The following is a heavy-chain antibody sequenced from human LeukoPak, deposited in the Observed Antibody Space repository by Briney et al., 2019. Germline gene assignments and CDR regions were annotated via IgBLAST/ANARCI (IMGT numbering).Heavy chain of an antibody. CDR2: ISWDGGST. D-gene: IGHD6-19*01. Sequence: GGSLRLSCAASGFTFDDYTMHWVRQAPGKGLEWVSLISWDGGSTYYADSVKGRFTISRDNSKNSLYLQMDSLRTEDTALYYCAKEGYSSGWYWYFDYWGQGTLVTVSS. CDR3: AKEGYSSGWYWYFDY. V-gene: IGHV3-43*01. J-gene: IGHJ4*02. CDR1: GFTFDDYT.